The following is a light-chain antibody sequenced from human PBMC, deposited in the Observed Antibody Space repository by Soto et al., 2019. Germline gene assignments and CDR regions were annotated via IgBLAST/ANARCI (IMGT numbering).Light chain of an antibody. CDR3: CSYAGSSTFHYV. Sequence: QSVLTQPASVSGSPGQSITISCTGTSSGVGSYNLVSWYQQHPGKAPKLMIYEVSKRPSGVSNRFSGSKSGNTASLTISGLQAEDEADYYCCSYAGSSTFHYVFGTGTKVTV. CDR1: SSGVGSYNL. J-gene: IGLJ1*01. CDR2: EVS. V-gene: IGLV2-23*02.